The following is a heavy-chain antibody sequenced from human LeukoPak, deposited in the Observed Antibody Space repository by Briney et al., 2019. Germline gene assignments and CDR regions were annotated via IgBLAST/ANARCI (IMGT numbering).Heavy chain of an antibody. V-gene: IGHV1-2*02. CDR1: GYTFTGYY. D-gene: IGHD3-22*01. J-gene: IGHJ4*02. Sequence: ASVKVSCKASGYTFTGYYMHWVRQAPGQGLEWMGWINPNSGGTKYAQKFQGRVTMTRDTSISTAYMELSRLRSDDTAVYYCASSITMIVVVTPAPNFDYWGQGTPVTVSS. CDR3: ASSITMIVVVTPAPNFDY. CDR2: INPNSGGT.